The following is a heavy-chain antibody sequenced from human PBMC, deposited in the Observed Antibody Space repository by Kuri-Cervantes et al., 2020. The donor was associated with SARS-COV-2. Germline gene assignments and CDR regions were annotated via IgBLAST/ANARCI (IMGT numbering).Heavy chain of an antibody. V-gene: IGHV4-34*01. Sequence: SETLSLTCAVYGGSFSGYYWSWIRQPPGKGLEWIGEINHSGSTNYNPSLKSRVTISVDTSKSQFSLKLSSVTAADTAVYYCARLGDILTGYSVYFDYWGQGTLVTVSS. D-gene: IGHD3-9*01. J-gene: IGHJ4*02. CDR1: GGSFSGYY. CDR3: ARLGDILTGYSVYFDY. CDR2: INHSGST.